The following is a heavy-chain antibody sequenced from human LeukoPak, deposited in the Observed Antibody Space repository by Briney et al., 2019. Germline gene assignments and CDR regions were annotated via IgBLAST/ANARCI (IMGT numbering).Heavy chain of an antibody. CDR1: GYTFTDYY. V-gene: IGHV1-2*02. D-gene: IGHD5-12*01. J-gene: IGHJ4*02. CDR3: ARAGGYDPDY. CDR2: MNPNSGGT. Sequence: GASVKVSCKASGYTFTDYYIHWVRQAPGQGLEWMAWMNPNSGGTSYAQKFQGRVTVTRDTSISTAYMELSRLRSDDTAVYYCARAGGYDPDYWGQGTLVTVSS.